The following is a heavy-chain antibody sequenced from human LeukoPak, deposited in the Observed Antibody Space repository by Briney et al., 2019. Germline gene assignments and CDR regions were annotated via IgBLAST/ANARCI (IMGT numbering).Heavy chain of an antibody. CDR1: GYTFTSYG. CDR3: ARVTIYPSHYYYMDV. D-gene: IGHD5-24*01. CDR2: ISGYNGNT. V-gene: IGHV1-18*01. Sequence: ASVKVSCKASGYTFTSYGISWVRQAPGQGLEWMGWISGYNGNTNYAQKLQGRVTMTTDTSTRTAYMELRSLRSDDTAVYYCARVTIYPSHYYYMDVWGKGTTVTVSS. J-gene: IGHJ6*03.